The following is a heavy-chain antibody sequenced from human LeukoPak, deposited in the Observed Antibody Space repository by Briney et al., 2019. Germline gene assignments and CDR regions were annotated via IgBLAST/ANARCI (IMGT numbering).Heavy chain of an antibody. CDR2: IYTSGST. V-gene: IGHV4-61*02. Sequence: SETLSLTCTVSGGSISSGSYYWSWIRQPARKGLEWIGRIYTSGSTNYNPSLKSRVTISVDTSKNQFSLKLSSVTAADTAVYYCARELYYDSSGYYFSFDYWGQGTLVTVSS. D-gene: IGHD3-22*01. CDR1: GGSISSGSYY. J-gene: IGHJ4*02. CDR3: ARELYYDSSGYYFSFDY.